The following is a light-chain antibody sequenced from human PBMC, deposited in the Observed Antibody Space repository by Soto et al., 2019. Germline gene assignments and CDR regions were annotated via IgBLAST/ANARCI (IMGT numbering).Light chain of an antibody. CDR1: SSDVGSYNR. Sequence: QSALTQPASVSGSPGQSITISCTGTSSDVGSYNRVSWYQQPPGKAPKLIIYDVSNRPSGVSSRFSGSRSGNTASLTISGLQAEDEADYYCSSYTISIVLFGGGTKLTVL. CDR2: DVS. J-gene: IGLJ2*01. CDR3: SSYTISIVL. V-gene: IGLV2-14*01.